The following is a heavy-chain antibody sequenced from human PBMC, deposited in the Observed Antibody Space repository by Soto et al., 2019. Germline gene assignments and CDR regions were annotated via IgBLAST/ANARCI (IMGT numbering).Heavy chain of an antibody. J-gene: IGHJ4*02. Sequence: QVQLVQSGAEVQKPGSSVKVSCKASGDTFSSHALSWVRQAPGQGLEWMGGIIPIFDARTYAQKFQGRGTISADKSTKTGYMELSSLTAEDTAVYYCARSITTYYYQSSPYWPDKELDIWGQGTLITVSS. V-gene: IGHV1-69*06. CDR1: GDTFSSHA. D-gene: IGHD3-22*01. CDR3: ARSITTYYYQSSPYWPDKELDI. CDR2: IIPIFDAR.